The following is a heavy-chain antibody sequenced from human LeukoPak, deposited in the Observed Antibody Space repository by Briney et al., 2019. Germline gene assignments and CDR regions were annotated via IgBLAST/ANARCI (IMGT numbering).Heavy chain of an antibody. J-gene: IGHJ3*02. CDR1: GFTVSSNY. D-gene: IGHD2-15*01. CDR3: ARDLIRKGIVVVVAAIAFDI. V-gene: IGHV3-53*01. Sequence: GGSLRLSCAASGFTVSSNYMSWVRQAPGKGLEWVSVIYSGGSTYYADSVKGRFTISRDNSKNTLYLQMNSLRAEDTAVYYCARDLIRKGIVVVVAAIAFDIWGQGTMVTVSS. CDR2: IYSGGST.